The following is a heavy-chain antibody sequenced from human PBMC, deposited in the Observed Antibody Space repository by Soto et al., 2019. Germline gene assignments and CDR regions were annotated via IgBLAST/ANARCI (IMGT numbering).Heavy chain of an antibody. CDR1: GGSISSGGYC. V-gene: IGHV4-31*03. D-gene: IGHD3-10*01. CDR2: IKDSGSI. Sequence: QVQLLESGPGLVKPSQTLSLTCTVSGGSISSGGYCWSWVRQHPGKGLEWIGNIKDSGSIYSNPSLKSRVTISVDTSKNQFSLRLSSVTAADTAVYFCARDPAYYGSGSYYDGRAYYYGMDVWGHGTTVTVSS. J-gene: IGHJ6*02. CDR3: ARDPAYYGSGSYYDGRAYYYGMDV.